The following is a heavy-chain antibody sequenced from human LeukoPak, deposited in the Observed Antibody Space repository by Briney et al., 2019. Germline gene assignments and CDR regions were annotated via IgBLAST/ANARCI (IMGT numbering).Heavy chain of an antibody. Sequence: GGSLRLSCAASGFTFSSYAMSWVRQAPGKGLEWVSAISGSGGSTYYADSVKGRFAISRDNSKNTLYLQMNSLRAEDTAVYYCAKDPHQVVIISPEYFQHWGQGTRSPSPQ. CDR3: AKDPHQVVIISPEYFQH. CDR2: ISGSGGST. CDR1: GFTFSSYA. J-gene: IGHJ1*01. V-gene: IGHV3-23*01. D-gene: IGHD3-3*01.